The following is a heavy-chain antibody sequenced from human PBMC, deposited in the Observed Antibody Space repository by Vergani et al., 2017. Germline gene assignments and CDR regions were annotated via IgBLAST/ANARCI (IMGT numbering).Heavy chain of an antibody. CDR2: IIPIFGTA. Sequence: QVQLVQSGAEVKKPGSSVKVSCKASGGTFSSYAISWVRQAPGQGLEWMGGIIPIFGTANYAQKFQGRVTITADKSTSTAYMELSSLRSEDTAVYYCARDGEELGSQGGCYFDYWGQGTLVTVSS. D-gene: IGHD7-27*01. V-gene: IGHV1-69*06. CDR3: ARDGEELGSQGGCYFDY. J-gene: IGHJ4*02. CDR1: GGTFSSYA.